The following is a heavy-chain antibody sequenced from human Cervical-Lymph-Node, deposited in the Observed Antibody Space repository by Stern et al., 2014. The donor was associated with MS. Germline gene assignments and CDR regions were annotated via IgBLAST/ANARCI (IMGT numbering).Heavy chain of an antibody. Sequence: QMQLVESGAEVKKPGASVKVSCKVSGYTLTEFSMHWVRPAPGQGLEWMGGFDPDDGATIYAQKFQGRVTMTEDTSTDTAYMELSSLRSEDTAVYYCATDRDDFRSGYSAPTKGYGLDVWGQGTTVTVTS. CDR1: GYTLTEFS. CDR3: ATDRDDFRSGYSAPTKGYGLDV. CDR2: FDPDDGAT. D-gene: IGHD3-3*01. V-gene: IGHV1-24*01. J-gene: IGHJ6*02.